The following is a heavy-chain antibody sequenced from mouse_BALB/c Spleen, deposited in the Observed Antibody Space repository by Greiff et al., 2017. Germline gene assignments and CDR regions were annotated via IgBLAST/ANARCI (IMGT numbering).Heavy chain of an antibody. CDR1: GYAFSSSW. CDR2: IYTGDGDT. CDR3: ARGIYYYDY. Sequence: VQLQQSGPELVKPGASVKISCKASGYAFSSSWMNWVKQRPGQGLEWIGRIYTGDGDTNYNGKFKGKATLTADKSSSTAYMQLSSLTSVDSAVYFCARGIYYYDYWGQGTTLTVSS. V-gene: IGHV1-82*01. J-gene: IGHJ2*01. D-gene: IGHD1-1*01.